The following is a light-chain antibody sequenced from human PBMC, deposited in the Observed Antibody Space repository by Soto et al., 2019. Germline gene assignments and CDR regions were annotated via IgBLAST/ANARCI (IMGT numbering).Light chain of an antibody. J-gene: IGLJ2*01. Sequence: QSALTQPASVSGSTGQSVTISCTGTSSDVGGYNYVSWYQQHPGKAPKLMMYEVTTRPSGVSNRYSGSKSGNTASLTISGRQAEDQADYYCSSYTSSSTLVFGGGTKLTLL. V-gene: IGLV2-14*01. CDR1: SSDVGGYNY. CDR2: EVT. CDR3: SSYTSSSTLV.